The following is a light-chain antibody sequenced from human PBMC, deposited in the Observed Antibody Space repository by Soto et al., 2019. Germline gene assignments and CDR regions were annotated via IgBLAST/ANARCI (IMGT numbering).Light chain of an antibody. CDR1: SSDLGGYNY. V-gene: IGLV2-14*01. CDR3: SSYTSSSTLRV. J-gene: IGLJ1*01. Sequence: QSALTQPASVSGSPGQSITISCTGTSSDLGGYNYVSWYQQHPGKAPKLMIFEVSNRPSGVSNRFSGSKSGNTASLTISGLQAEDEADYYCSSYTSSSTLRVFGTGTKVTVL. CDR2: EVS.